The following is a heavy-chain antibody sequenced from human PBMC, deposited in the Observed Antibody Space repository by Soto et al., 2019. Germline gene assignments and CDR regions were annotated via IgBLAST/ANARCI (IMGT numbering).Heavy chain of an antibody. CDR2: ISYDGSNK. CDR1: GFTFSSYG. CDR3: AKDRFPGENGYFDY. D-gene: IGHD2-21*01. Sequence: PGGSLRLSCAASGFTFSSYGMHWVRQAPGKGLEWVAVISYDGSNKYYADSVKGRFTISRDNSKNTLYLQMNSLRAEDTAVYYCAKDRFPGENGYFDYWGQGTLVTVSS. V-gene: IGHV3-30*18. J-gene: IGHJ4*02.